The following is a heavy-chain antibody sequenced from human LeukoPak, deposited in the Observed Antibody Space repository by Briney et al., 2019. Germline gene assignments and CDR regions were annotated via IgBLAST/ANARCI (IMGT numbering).Heavy chain of an antibody. CDR2: FDPEDGET. CDR1: GYTLTELS. D-gene: IGHD4-23*01. CDR3: ATLGAYGGNVNWFDP. V-gene: IGHV1-24*01. Sequence: ASVKVSCKVSGYTLTELSMHWVRQAPGKGLEWMGGFDPEDGETIYAQKFQGRVTMTEDASTDTAYMELSSLRSEDTAVYYCATLGAYGGNVNWFDPWGQGTLVTVSS. J-gene: IGHJ5*02.